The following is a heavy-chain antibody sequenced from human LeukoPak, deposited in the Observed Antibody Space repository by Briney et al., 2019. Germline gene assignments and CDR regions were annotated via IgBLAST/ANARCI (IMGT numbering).Heavy chain of an antibody. CDR3: AREGYSGSDSNL. Sequence: PSETLSLTCTVSGGSISSNSYYWGWIRQPPGKGLEWIGSVYYSGSTYYKPSLKSRVTISVDTSKNQFSLKLSSVTAADTAVYYCAREGYSGSDSNLWGQGTLVTVSS. J-gene: IGHJ4*02. D-gene: IGHD5-12*01. CDR1: GGSISSNSYY. CDR2: VYYSGST. V-gene: IGHV4-39*02.